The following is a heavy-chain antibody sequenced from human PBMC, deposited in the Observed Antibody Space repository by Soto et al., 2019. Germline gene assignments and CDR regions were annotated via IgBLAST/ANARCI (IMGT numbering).Heavy chain of an antibody. CDR1: GYTFTGYY. CDR3: AKTWTMIVVVTDAFDI. CDR2: INPNSGGT. V-gene: IGHV1-2*04. D-gene: IGHD3-22*01. J-gene: IGHJ3*02. Sequence: ASVKVSCKASGYTFTGYYMHWVRQAPGQGLEWMGWINPNSGGTNYAQKFQGWVTMTRDTSISTAYMELSRLRSDDTAVYYCAKTWTMIVVVTDAFDIWGQGTMVTVSS.